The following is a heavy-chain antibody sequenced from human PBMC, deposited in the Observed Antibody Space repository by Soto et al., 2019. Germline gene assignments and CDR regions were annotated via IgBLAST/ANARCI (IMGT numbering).Heavy chain of an antibody. CDR1: GYTLTELS. CDR2: FDPEVGET. D-gene: IGHD3-3*01. Sequence: ASVKVSCKVSGYTLTELSMHWVRQAPGKGLEWMGGFDPEVGETIYAQKFQGRVTMTEDTSTDTAYMELSSLRSEDTAVYYCATRDFWSGYYSEVTYWGQGTLVTVSS. J-gene: IGHJ4*02. V-gene: IGHV1-24*01. CDR3: ATRDFWSGYYSEVTY.